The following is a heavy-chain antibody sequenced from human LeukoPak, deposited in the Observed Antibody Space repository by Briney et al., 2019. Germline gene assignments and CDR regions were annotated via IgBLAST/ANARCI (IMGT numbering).Heavy chain of an antibody. J-gene: IGHJ5*02. Sequence: PGGSLRLSCVASGFTFSSYWMSWVRQAPGKGLEWVANIKQDGSEKYYVDSVKGRFTISRDNAKNSLYLQMNSLRAEDTAFYYCVRDIASCSDGTCYYIRFDPWGQGTLVTVSS. D-gene: IGHD2-15*01. CDR2: IKQDGSEK. CDR1: GFTFSSYW. CDR3: VRDIASCSDGTCYYIRFDP. V-gene: IGHV3-7*01.